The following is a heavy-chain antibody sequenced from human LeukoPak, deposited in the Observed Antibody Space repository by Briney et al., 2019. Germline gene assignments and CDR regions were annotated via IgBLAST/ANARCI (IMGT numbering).Heavy chain of an antibody. CDR1: GFTFSSYE. CDR3: ARVVVAYNWFDP. D-gene: IGHD2-15*01. J-gene: IGHJ5*02. V-gene: IGHV3-48*03. CDR2: ISSSGSTI. Sequence: GGSLRLSCAASGFTFSSYEMNWVRQAPGKGLEWVSYISSSGSTIYYADSVKGRFTISRDNAKNSLYLQMNSLRAEDTAVYYCARVVVAYNWFDPWGQGTLVTVSS.